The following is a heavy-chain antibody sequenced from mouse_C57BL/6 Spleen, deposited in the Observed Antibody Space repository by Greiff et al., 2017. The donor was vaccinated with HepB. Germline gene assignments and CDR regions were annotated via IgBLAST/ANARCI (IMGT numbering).Heavy chain of an antibody. J-gene: IGHJ3*01. CDR3: ARGDKNYYGSSYPAWFAY. Sequence: VMLVESGAELVKPGASVKISCKASGYAFSSYWMNWVKQRPGKGLEWIGQIYPGDGDTNYNGKFKGKATLTADKSSSTAYMQLSSLTSEDSAVYFCARGDKNYYGSSYPAWFAYWGQGTLVTVSA. CDR2: IYPGDGDT. V-gene: IGHV1-80*01. CDR1: GYAFSSYW. D-gene: IGHD1-1*01.